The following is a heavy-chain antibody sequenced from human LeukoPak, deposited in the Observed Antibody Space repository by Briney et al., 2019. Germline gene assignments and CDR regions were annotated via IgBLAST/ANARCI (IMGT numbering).Heavy chain of an antibody. CDR3: AKQATRELLY. V-gene: IGHV3-30*02. J-gene: IGHJ4*02. Sequence: GGSLRLSCAASGFTFSSYGMHWVRQAPGKGLEWVAFIRYDGSNKYYADSVKGRFTISRDNPKNTLYLQMNSLRAEDTAVYYCAKQATRELLYWGQGTLVTVSS. CDR2: IRYDGSNK. CDR1: GFTFSSYG. D-gene: IGHD1-26*01.